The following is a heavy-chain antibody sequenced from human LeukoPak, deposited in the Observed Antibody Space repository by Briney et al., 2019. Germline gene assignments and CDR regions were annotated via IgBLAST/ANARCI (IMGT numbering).Heavy chain of an antibody. J-gene: IGHJ4*02. CDR1: GFTFSSYS. CDR2: ISSSSSYI. D-gene: IGHD1-26*01. CDR3: ARVVGATKGSLFDY. V-gene: IGHV3-21*01. Sequence: PGGSLRLSCAASGFTFSSYSMNWVRQAPGKGLEWVSSISSSSSYIYYADSVKGRFTISRGNAKNSLYLQMNSLRAEDTAVYYCARVVGATKGSLFDYWGQGTLVTVSS.